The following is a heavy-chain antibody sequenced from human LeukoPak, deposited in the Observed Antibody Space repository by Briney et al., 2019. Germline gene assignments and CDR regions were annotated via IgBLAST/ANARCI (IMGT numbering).Heavy chain of an antibody. CDR2: VKSKAVGETT. CDR1: GFTFSNAW. Sequence: GGSLRLSCAASGFTFSNAWMNWVRQAPGKGPEWVARVKSKAVGETTSYAAPVKGRFSISRDDSRDMVYLQMNSLETEDTAVYYCTREDRSYYDSSGSYAFDIWGQGTMVTVSS. J-gene: IGHJ3*02. D-gene: IGHD3-22*01. CDR3: TREDRSYYDSSGSYAFDI. V-gene: IGHV3-15*01.